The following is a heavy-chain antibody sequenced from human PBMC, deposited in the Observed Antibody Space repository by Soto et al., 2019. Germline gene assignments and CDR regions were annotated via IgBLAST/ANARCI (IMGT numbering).Heavy chain of an antibody. V-gene: IGHV1-46*01. CDR3: ARDMATYYYDSSGYYPDAFDI. Sequence: ASVKVSCKASGNTFTSYYMHWVRQAPGQGLEWMGIINPSGGSTSYAQKFQGRVTMTRDTSTSTVYMELSSLRSEDTAVYYCARDMATYYYDSSGYYPDAFDIWGQGTMVTVSS. J-gene: IGHJ3*02. CDR2: INPSGGST. CDR1: GNTFTSYY. D-gene: IGHD3-22*01.